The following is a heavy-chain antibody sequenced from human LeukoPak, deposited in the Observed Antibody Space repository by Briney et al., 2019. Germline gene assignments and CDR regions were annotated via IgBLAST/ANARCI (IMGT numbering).Heavy chain of an antibody. CDR3: ARAVGYSYGPPNWFDP. J-gene: IGHJ5*02. CDR1: GGSFSGYY. Sequence: SETLSLTCAVYGGSFSGYYWSWIRQPPGKGLEWIGEINHSGSTNYNPSLKSRVTISVDTSKNQFSLKLSSVTAADTAVYYCARAVGYSYGPPNWFDPWGQGTLVTVSS. V-gene: IGHV4-34*01. CDR2: INHSGST. D-gene: IGHD5-18*01.